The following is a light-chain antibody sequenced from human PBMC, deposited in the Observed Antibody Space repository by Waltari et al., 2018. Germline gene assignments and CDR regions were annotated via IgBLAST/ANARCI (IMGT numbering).Light chain of an antibody. J-gene: IGKJ4*01. Sequence: EIVLTQSPATLSLSPGERATLSCRASQSVSSYLGWYQQQPGQAPRLLIYEASNRATGIPPRFSGSGSGTDFTLTISSLEPEDFAVYYCQQRSNWPPLTFGGGTKVEIK. V-gene: IGKV3-11*01. CDR1: QSVSSY. CDR2: EAS. CDR3: QQRSNWPPLT.